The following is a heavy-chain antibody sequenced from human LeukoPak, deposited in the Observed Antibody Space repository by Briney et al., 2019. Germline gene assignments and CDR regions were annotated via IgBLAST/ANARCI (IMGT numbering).Heavy chain of an antibody. CDR3: ARGLISFGSGSRPFDY. V-gene: IGHV6-1*01. J-gene: IGHJ4*02. D-gene: IGHD3-10*01. Sequence: SQTLSLTCAISGDSVSSNSAAWNWIRQSPSRGLEWLGRTYYRSKWYNDYAVSVKSRITINPDTSKNQFSLQLNSVTPEDTAVYYCARGLISFGSGSRPFDYWGQGTLVTVSS. CDR2: TYYRSKWYN. CDR1: GDSVSSNSAA.